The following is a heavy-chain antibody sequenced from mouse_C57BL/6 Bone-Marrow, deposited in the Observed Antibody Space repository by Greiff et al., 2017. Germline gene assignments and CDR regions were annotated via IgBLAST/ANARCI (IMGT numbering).Heavy chain of an antibody. V-gene: IGHV5-4*03. D-gene: IGHD1-1*01. CDR3: SRDYYENFDN. Sequence: EVMLVESGGGLVKPGGSLKLSCAASGFTFSSYAMSWVRQTPETRLEWVATLSDGGSYTYYPDNVKGRFTISRDNAKNNLYLQMSHLKSEDTTMYYCSRDYYENFDNWGQGTTLTVSS. CDR2: LSDGGSYT. J-gene: IGHJ2*01. CDR1: GFTFSSYA.